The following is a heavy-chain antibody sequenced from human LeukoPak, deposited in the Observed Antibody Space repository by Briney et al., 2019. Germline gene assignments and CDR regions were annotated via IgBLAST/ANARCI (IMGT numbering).Heavy chain of an antibody. V-gene: IGHV3-30*02. CDR2: IRYDGSNK. CDR3: AKGGELAARSYYFDY. J-gene: IGHJ4*02. Sequence: PGGSLRLSCAASGFTFSSYGMHWVRQAPGKGLEWVAFIRYDGSNKYYADSVKGRFTISRDNSKNTLYLQMNSLRAEDTAVYYCAKGGELAARSYYFDYWGQGTLVTVSS. CDR1: GFTFSSYG. D-gene: IGHD6-6*01.